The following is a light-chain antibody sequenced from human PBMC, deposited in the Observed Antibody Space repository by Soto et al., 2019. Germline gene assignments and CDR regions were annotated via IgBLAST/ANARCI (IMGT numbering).Light chain of an antibody. J-gene: IGLJ1*01. CDR1: SSDVGGYNY. Sequence: QSALTQPRSVSGSPGQSVTISCTGTSSDVGGYNYVSWYQQHPGKAPKLMIYDVSKRPSGVPDRFSGSKSGNTASLTISGLQAEEEDDYYCCSYAGSYYVFGTGTKLTVL. CDR2: DVS. V-gene: IGLV2-11*01. CDR3: CSYAGSYYV.